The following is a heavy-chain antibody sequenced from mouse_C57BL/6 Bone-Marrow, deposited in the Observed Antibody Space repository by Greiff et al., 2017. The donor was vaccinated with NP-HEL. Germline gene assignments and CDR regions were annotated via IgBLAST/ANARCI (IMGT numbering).Heavy chain of an antibody. D-gene: IGHD1-1*02. CDR3: ARGGWFWYFDV. CDR1: GYTFTSYW. Sequence: QVQLQQPGAELVKPGASVKLSCKASGYTFTSYWMQWVKQRPGQGLEWIGEIDPSDSYTNYNPKFKGKATLTVDTSSSTAYLQLSSLTSEDSAVYYCARGGWFWYFDVWGTGTTVTVSS. V-gene: IGHV1-50*01. J-gene: IGHJ1*03. CDR2: IDPSDSYT.